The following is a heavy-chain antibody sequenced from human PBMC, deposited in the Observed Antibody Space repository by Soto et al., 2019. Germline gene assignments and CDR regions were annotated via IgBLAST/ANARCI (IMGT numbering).Heavy chain of an antibody. Sequence: LGESLRLSCVASGFTFRSHGMHWVRQAPGKGLEWPAGIWYDVSKDDYAESVKGRFAISRDNSKNTLFLQMDSLRAEDTAVYYCARDTWIVGNIGCFDLWGQGTPVTVSS. J-gene: IGHJ4*02. V-gene: IGHV3-33*01. CDR3: ARDTWIVGNIGCFDL. D-gene: IGHD2-2*03. CDR1: GFTFRSHG. CDR2: IWYDVSKD.